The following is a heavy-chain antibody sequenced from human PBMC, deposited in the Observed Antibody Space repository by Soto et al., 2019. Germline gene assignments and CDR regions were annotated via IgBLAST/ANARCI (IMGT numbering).Heavy chain of an antibody. CDR1: GYTFTSYA. CDR2: INAGNGNT. Sequence: ASLKVSCKASGYTFTSYAMHWVRQAPGQRLEWMGWINAGNGNTKYSQKFQGRVTITRDTSASTAYMELSSLRSEDTAVYYCARVKSAIFGVVKTLKYNWFDPWGQGTLVTVSS. J-gene: IGHJ5*02. D-gene: IGHD3-3*01. CDR3: ARVKSAIFGVVKTLKYNWFDP. V-gene: IGHV1-3*01.